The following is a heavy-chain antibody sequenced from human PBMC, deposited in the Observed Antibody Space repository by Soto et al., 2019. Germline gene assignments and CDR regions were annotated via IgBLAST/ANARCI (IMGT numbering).Heavy chain of an antibody. Sequence: QVQLVQSGAEVKKPGASVKVSCKASGYTFTNYGISWVRQAPGQGLEWMGWVSTNSGHTDYAQKFRGRVTMTTDTSTTTAYMELRSQRSDDTAVYYCAREEYRQLDHWGQGTLVTVSS. J-gene: IGHJ5*02. CDR3: AREEYRQLDH. D-gene: IGHD3-16*02. V-gene: IGHV1-18*01. CDR1: GYTFTNYG. CDR2: VSTNSGHT.